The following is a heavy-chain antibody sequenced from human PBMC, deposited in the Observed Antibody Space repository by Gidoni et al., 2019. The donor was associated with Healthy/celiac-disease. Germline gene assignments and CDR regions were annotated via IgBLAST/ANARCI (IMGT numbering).Heavy chain of an antibody. CDR2: ISYDGSNK. D-gene: IGHD4-17*01. Sequence: VQLVESGGGVVQPGRSLRLSCAASGFTFSSYAMPWVRQAPGKGLEWVAVISYDGSNKYYADSVKGRFTISRDNSKNTLYLQMNSLRAEDTAVYYCARDPEGYGGSYFDYWGQGTLVTVSS. J-gene: IGHJ4*02. CDR1: GFTFSSYA. CDR3: ARDPEGYGGSYFDY. V-gene: IGHV3-30-3*01.